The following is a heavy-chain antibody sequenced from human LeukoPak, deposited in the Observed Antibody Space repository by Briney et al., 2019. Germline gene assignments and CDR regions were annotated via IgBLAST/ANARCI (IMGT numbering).Heavy chain of an antibody. CDR2: ISGSGGST. V-gene: IGHV3-23*01. CDR1: GFTFSSYA. J-gene: IGHJ4*02. Sequence: GGSLRLSCAASGFTFSSYAMSWVRQAPGKGLEWVSAISGSGGSTYYADSVKGRFTISRDNSKNTLYLQMNSLRAEDTAVYYCAKDLYLGYSSGCRRNLFDYWGQGTLVTVSS. D-gene: IGHD6-19*01. CDR3: AKDLYLGYSSGCRRNLFDY.